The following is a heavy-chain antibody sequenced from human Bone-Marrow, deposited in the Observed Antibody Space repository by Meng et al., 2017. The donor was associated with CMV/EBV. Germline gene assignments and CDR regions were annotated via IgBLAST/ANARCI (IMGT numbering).Heavy chain of an antibody. V-gene: IGHV1-18*01. CDR1: GYTFSNYG. D-gene: IGHD6-6*01. Sequence: ASVKVSCKASGYTFSNYGITWVRQAPGQGLEWMAWISGYNGNTNYAQKFQGRVTMTTDTSTSTVYMDLRSLRSEDTAVYYCARDWFEYSSSGGTKKPEYYFDYWGQGTLVTVSS. CDR3: ARDWFEYSSSGGTKKPEYYFDY. J-gene: IGHJ4*02. CDR2: ISGYNGNT.